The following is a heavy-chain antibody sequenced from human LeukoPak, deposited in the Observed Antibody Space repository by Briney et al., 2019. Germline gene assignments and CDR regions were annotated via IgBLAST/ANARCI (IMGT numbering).Heavy chain of an antibody. CDR2: INPSSGGT. V-gene: IGHV1-2*02. CDR1: GYTFTGNY. CDR3: ARDLSASYDY. Sequence: ASVTVSCKASGYTFTGNYIHWVRQPPAQGLEWMGLINPSSGGTNYAQEFQSRVAMTRDTFISTAYMELGRLRSDDTAVYYCARDLSASYDYWGQGTLVTVSS. D-gene: IGHD1-26*01. J-gene: IGHJ4*02.